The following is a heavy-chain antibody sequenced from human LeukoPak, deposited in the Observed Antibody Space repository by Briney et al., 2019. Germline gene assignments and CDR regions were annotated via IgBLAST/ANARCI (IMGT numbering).Heavy chain of an antibody. J-gene: IGHJ4*02. CDR2: FYPGDADT. D-gene: IGHD3-16*01. CDR1: GYSFTVYW. Sequence: GGPWKISCKGSGYSFTVYWSGGLGRMPGKGLEWMGIFYPGDADTRYRPSFQGQLTISADKTISTADLELSSLQASDTAMYYCAMWGVSDYWGQGTLVTVSS. CDR3: AMWGVSDY. V-gene: IGHV5-51*01.